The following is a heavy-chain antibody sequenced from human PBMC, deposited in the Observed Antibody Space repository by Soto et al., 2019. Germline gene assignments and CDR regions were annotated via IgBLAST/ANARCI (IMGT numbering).Heavy chain of an antibody. V-gene: IGHV3-23*01. J-gene: IGHJ2*01. CDR3: VKVGSSRPNWYFDL. CDR1: GFSFSTFA. D-gene: IGHD6-6*01. CDR2: ISGTADAT. Sequence: GGSLRLSCAGSGFSFSTFAMTWVRQAPGKGLEWVSSISGTADATYYTDAVKGRFTISRDDSKDTVYLQMNSLRAEDTAVYYCVKVGSSRPNWYFDLWGRGTLVTAPQ.